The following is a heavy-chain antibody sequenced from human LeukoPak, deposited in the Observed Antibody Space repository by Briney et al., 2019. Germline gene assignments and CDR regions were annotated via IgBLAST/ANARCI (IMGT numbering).Heavy chain of an antibody. D-gene: IGHD1-26*01. CDR3: ARYSAWESFDY. Sequence: ASVKVSCKASGYTFTGYYMHWVRQAPGQGLEWMGRINPSSGGTNYAQKFQGRVTMTRDTSISTAYMELSRLRSDDTAVYYCARYSAWESFDYWGQGTLVTVSS. CDR2: INPSSGGT. CDR1: GYTFTGYY. V-gene: IGHV1-2*06. J-gene: IGHJ4*02.